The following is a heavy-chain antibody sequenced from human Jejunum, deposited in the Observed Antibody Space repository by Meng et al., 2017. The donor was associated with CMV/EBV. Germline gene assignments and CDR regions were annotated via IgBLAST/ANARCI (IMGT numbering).Heavy chain of an antibody. Sequence: VQLVESGGGVVKPGGSLGLSFAASGFTFSDYYIDWVRQAPGKGLEWVGRSRNRANSYTTEYAASVKGRSSISRDDSKNSVNLQMNSLKTEDTAVYYCARDQWLDYWGQGTLVTVSS. CDR1: GFTFSDYY. J-gene: IGHJ4*02. V-gene: IGHV3-72*01. CDR2: SRNRANSYTT. D-gene: IGHD6-19*01. CDR3: ARDQWLDY.